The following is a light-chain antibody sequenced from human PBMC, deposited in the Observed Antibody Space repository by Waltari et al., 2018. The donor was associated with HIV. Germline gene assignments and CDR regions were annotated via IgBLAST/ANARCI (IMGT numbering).Light chain of an antibody. Sequence: QTALTQPASVSGSPGPSITLHCTGPSVDISGFSPVSWFQHHPGQAPKLIMFAVSVRPSGVSNRFSGSKSGITASLTISGLQTEDEADYYCSSYTSYARLVFGTGTRVTV. CDR2: AVS. V-gene: IGLV2-14*01. J-gene: IGLJ1*01. CDR1: SVDISGFSP. CDR3: SSYTSYARLV.